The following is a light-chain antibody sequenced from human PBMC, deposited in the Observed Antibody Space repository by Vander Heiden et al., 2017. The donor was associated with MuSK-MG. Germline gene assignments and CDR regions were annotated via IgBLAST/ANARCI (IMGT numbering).Light chain of an antibody. V-gene: IGLV2-14*01. CDR1: SSDVGAYNY. Sequence: QSALTQPASVSGSPGQSITLSCTGTSSDVGAYNYVSWYQQHPGKAPNLMIYDVSNRPSGVSNRFSGSKSDNTASLTISGLQAEDEANYYCTSYTSSGTVVFGGGTKLTVL. CDR3: TSYTSSGTVV. J-gene: IGLJ3*02. CDR2: DVS.